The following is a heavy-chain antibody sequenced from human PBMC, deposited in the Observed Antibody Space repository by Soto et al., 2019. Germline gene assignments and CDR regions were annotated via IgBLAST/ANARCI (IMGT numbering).Heavy chain of an antibody. Sequence: PSETLSLTCTVSGGSVNSAAYYWSWIRQHPGKGLEWIGYVYYSGSTYYNPSLTSRLTISVDTSNNQFSLKLSSVTAADTAVYYCARTIYSGSYSPSFMFDYWAQGTLVTVSS. CDR2: VYYSGST. V-gene: IGHV4-31*03. CDR3: ARTIYSGSYSPSFMFDY. D-gene: IGHD1-26*01. J-gene: IGHJ4*02. CDR1: GGSVNSAAYY.